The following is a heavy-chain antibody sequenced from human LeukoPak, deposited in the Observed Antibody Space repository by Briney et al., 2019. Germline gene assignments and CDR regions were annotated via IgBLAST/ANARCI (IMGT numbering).Heavy chain of an antibody. CDR1: GDSFTSVTDY. Sequence: PSETLSLTCTVSGDSFTSVTDYWAWIRQPPGKGLEWIGEINHSGSTNYNPSLKSRVTISVGTSKNQFSLKLSSVTAADTAVYYCARKRMGSSSWYSAEYFQHWGQGTLVTVSS. CDR2: INHSGST. V-gene: IGHV4-34*01. CDR3: ARKRMGSSSWYSAEYFQH. J-gene: IGHJ1*01. D-gene: IGHD6-13*01.